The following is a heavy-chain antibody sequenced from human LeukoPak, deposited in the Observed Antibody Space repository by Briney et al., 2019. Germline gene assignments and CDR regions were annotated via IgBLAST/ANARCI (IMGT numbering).Heavy chain of an antibody. CDR2: INWNGGST. D-gene: IGHD1-26*01. CDR3: ARGRGAALDY. CDR1: GFTFDDYG. J-gene: IGHJ4*02. V-gene: IGHV3-20*01. Sequence: PGGSLRLSRAASGFTFDDYGMSWVRQAPGKGLEWVSGINWNGGSTGYADSVKGRFTISRDNAKNSLYLQMNSLRAEDTALYHCARGRGAALDYWGQGTLVTVSS.